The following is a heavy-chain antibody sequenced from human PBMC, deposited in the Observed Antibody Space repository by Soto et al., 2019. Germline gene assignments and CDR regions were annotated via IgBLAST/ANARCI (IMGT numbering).Heavy chain of an antibody. CDR2: ISSSSSYI. Sequence: ESGGGLVKPGGSLRLSCAASGFTFSSYSMNWVRQAPGKGLEWVSSISSSSSYIYYADSVKGRFTISRDNAKNSLYLQMNSLRAEDTAVYYCARAAGYYGSGRYYFDYWGQGTLVTVSS. J-gene: IGHJ4*02. D-gene: IGHD3-10*01. CDR1: GFTFSSYS. CDR3: ARAAGYYGSGRYYFDY. V-gene: IGHV3-21*01.